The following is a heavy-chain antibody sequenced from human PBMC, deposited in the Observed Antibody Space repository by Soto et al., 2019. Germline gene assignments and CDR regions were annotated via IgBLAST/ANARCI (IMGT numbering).Heavy chain of an antibody. CDR1: GFTFSYSW. CDR2: IKQDGGEK. D-gene: IGHD2-2*01. CDR3: ARGRYCSSTSCYYRGFDV. Sequence: EVQLVESGGGLVQPGGSLRLSCAASGFTFSYSWMGWVRQAPGKALEWVANIKQDGGEKYYVDSVEGRFTISRDDAKNSLYLQMNSLRAEDTALYYCARGRYCSSTSCYYRGFDVWGQGTMVTVSS. J-gene: IGHJ3*01. V-gene: IGHV3-7*01.